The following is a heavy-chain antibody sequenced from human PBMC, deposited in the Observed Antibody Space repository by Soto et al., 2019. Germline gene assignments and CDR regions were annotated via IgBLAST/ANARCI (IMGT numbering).Heavy chain of an antibody. CDR2: IYYTGST. CDR1: GGSISASSYY. V-gene: IGHV4-39*01. CDR3: AKSNSGSYSFDY. Sequence: SETLSLTCAVAGGSISASSYYWAWIRQPPGKGLEWTANIYYTGSTYYNPSLGGRVTIAIDTSKHQLGLKLGSVTAADTAVYYCAKSNSGSYSFDYWGQGTLVTVSS. D-gene: IGHD3-10*01. J-gene: IGHJ4*02.